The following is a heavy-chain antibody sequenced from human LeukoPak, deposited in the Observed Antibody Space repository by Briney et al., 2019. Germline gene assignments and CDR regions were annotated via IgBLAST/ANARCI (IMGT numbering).Heavy chain of an antibody. D-gene: IGHD6-25*01. Sequence: PGGSLRLSCAASGFTVNSNYMTWVRQAPGKGLEWVSVIYSDGSTFYADSVKGRFTISRDNSKNTLYLQMNSLRAEDTAAYYCARSSSGWLWGQGTLVTVSS. CDR2: IYSDGST. V-gene: IGHV3-66*01. CDR1: GFTVNSNY. J-gene: IGHJ4*02. CDR3: ARSSSGWL.